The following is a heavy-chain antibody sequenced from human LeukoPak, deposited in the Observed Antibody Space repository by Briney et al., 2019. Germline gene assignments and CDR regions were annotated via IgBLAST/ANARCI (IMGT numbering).Heavy chain of an antibody. V-gene: IGHV3-48*02. CDR3: ARDLRYCNGGTCYGGAFDF. J-gene: IGHJ3*01. CDR2: ICGSHRPI. CDR1: VFTFSSYR. Sequence: QTGGSLRLSCVASVFTFSSYRMTGGRQAPGGGLEWVSDICGSHRPIRYAHSVKGRFTISRDNAKNLLYLQMNSLRDDDTAFYFSARDLRYCNGGTCYGGAFDFWGQGTLVTVSS. D-gene: IGHD2-15*01.